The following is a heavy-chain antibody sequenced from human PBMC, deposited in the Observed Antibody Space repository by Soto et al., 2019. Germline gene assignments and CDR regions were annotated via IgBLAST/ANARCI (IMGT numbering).Heavy chain of an antibody. CDR3: ASSEESANYYYYGMDV. CDR2: IDPSDSYT. V-gene: IGHV5-10-1*01. CDR1: GYSFTSYW. Sequence: PGESLKISCKGSGYSFTSYWISWVRQMPGKGLEWMGRIDPSDSYTNYSPSFQGHVTISADKSISTAYLQWSSLKASDTAMYYCASSEESANYYYYGMDVWGQGTTVTVSS. J-gene: IGHJ6*02. D-gene: IGHD6-25*01.